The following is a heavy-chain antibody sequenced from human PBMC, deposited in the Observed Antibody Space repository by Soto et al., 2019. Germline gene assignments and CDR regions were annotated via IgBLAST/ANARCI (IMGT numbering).Heavy chain of an antibody. CDR1: GFTFSSYS. CDR2: ISSSSSTI. D-gene: IGHD3-3*01. Sequence: GSLRLSCAASGFTFSSYSMNWVRQAPGKGLEWVSYISSSSSTIYYADSVKGRFTISRDNAKNSLYLQMNSLRDEDTAVYYCARGRAYYDFWSGYPAPVDGMDVWGQGTKVTVSS. CDR3: ARGRAYYDFWSGYPAPVDGMDV. J-gene: IGHJ6*02. V-gene: IGHV3-48*02.